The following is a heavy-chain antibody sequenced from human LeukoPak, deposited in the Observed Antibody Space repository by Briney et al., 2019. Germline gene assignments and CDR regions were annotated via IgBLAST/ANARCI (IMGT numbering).Heavy chain of an antibody. CDR2: IIPIFGTA. D-gene: IGHD2-2*01. V-gene: IGHV1-69*13. CDR3: TAASPPKSNTDIVVVPAAMPDY. CDR1: GGTFSSYA. J-gene: IGHJ4*02. Sequence: ASVTVSCTASGGTFSSYAISWVRQAPGQGLEWMGGIIPIFGTANYAQKFQGRVTITADESTSTAYMELSSLRSEDTAVYYCTAASPPKSNTDIVVVPAAMPDYWGQGTLVTVSS.